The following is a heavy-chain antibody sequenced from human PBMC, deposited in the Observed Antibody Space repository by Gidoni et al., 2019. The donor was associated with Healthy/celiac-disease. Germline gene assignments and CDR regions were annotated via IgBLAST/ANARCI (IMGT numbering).Heavy chain of an antibody. D-gene: IGHD2-15*01. CDR1: GFPFSDYY. J-gene: IGHJ4*02. CDR2: ISSSGSTI. CDR3: AGRYCSGGSCYSPFDY. Sequence: QVQLVESGGGLVKPGGSLRLSCAASGFPFSDYYMSWIRQAPGKGLEWVSYISSSGSTIYYADSVKGRFTISRDNAKNSLYLQMNSLRAEDTAVYYCAGRYCSGGSCYSPFDYWGQGTLVTVSS. V-gene: IGHV3-11*01.